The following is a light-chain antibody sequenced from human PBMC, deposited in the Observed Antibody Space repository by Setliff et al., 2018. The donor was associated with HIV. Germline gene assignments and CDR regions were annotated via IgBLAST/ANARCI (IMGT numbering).Light chain of an antibody. Sequence: NFMLTQPHSVSESPGKTVTISCTRSSGSIASNYVQWFQQRPGSSPTTVIYENYQRPSGVPDRFSGSIDFSSNSASPTISGLEAADESDYYCQSYDSSSQVFGGGTKVTVL. V-gene: IGLV6-57*01. CDR3: QSYDSSSQV. CDR2: ENY. CDR1: SGSIASNY. J-gene: IGLJ2*01.